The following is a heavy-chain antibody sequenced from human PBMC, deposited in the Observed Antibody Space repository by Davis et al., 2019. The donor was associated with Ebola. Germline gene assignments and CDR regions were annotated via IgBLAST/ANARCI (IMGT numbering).Heavy chain of an antibody. CDR3: ARAEVGHASPFDC. Sequence: SETLSLTCDVSGASISTGGYYWGWIRPFSGKGLEWIGYMYYVGSAFHNPPLKSRATISLDKSNNQFSLKLRSVTAADTAVYYCARAEVGHASPFDCWGQGTLVTVSS. CDR1: GASISTGGYY. V-gene: IGHV4-31*11. CDR2: MYYVGSA. D-gene: IGHD3/OR15-3a*01. J-gene: IGHJ4*02.